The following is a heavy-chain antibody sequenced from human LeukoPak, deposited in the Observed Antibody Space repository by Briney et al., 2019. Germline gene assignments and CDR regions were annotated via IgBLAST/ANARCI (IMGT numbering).Heavy chain of an antibody. CDR1: GGSVSSGSYY. D-gene: IGHD2-2*01. V-gene: IGHV4-61*01. CDR2: IYYSGST. CDR3: ARDYCSSTSCNTFDI. Sequence: SETLSLTCTVSGGSVSSGSYYWSWIRQPPGKGPEWIGYIYYSGSTNYNPSLKSRVTISVDTSKNQFSLELSSVTAADTAVYYCARDYCSSTSCNTFDIWGQGAMVTVSS. J-gene: IGHJ3*02.